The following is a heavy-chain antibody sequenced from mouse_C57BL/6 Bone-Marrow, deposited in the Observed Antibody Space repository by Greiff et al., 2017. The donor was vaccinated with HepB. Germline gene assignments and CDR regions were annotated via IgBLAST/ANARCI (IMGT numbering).Heavy chain of an antibody. D-gene: IGHD1-1*01. V-gene: IGHV1-82*01. J-gene: IGHJ3*01. Sequence: QVQLQQSGPELVKPGASVKISCKASGYAFSSSWMNWVKQRPGQGLEWIGRIYPGDGDTNYNEKFKGKATLTADKSSSTAYMQLSSLTSEDSAVYFCARDYYGSSWFAYWGQGTLVTVSA. CDR2: IYPGDGDT. CDR1: GYAFSSSW. CDR3: ARDYYGSSWFAY.